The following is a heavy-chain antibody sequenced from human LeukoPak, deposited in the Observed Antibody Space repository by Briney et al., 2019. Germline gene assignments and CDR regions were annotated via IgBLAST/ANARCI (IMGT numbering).Heavy chain of an antibody. CDR2: ISYDGSNK. Sequence: GGSLRLSCAASGFTFSSYGMHWVRQAPGKGLEWVAVISYDGSNKYYADSVKGRFTISRDNSKNTLYLQMNSLRAEDTAVYYCAKDSGAVLWQLVGFDYWGQGTLVTVSS. V-gene: IGHV3-30*18. CDR1: GFTFSSYG. D-gene: IGHD6-6*01. J-gene: IGHJ4*02. CDR3: AKDSGAVLWQLVGFDY.